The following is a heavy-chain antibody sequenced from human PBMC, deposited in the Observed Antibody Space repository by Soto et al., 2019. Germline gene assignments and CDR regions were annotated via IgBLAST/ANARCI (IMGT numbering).Heavy chain of an antibody. CDR3: ARGLWSDRFLT. J-gene: IGHJ4*02. CDR2: IYDARRS. CDR1: GEDLNSYY. V-gene: IGHV4-34*02. D-gene: IGHD2-21*01. Sequence: QVQLPQWGAGLLKPSETLSLTCAVYGEDLNSYYWCWLRQAPGKGLVWIGEIYDARRSTYNPSLRSRVTIPAVASSQQFTLRLISLTAADTAIYYCARGLWSDRFLTWGQGALVTFSS.